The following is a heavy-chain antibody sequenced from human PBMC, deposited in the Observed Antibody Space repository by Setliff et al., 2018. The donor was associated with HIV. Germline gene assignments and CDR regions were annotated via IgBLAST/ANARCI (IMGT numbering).Heavy chain of an antibody. CDR3: ASARIPTGGTSTSLDY. CDR1: GFTFDDFG. CDR2: INWNGAIT. J-gene: IGHJ4*02. V-gene: IGHV3-20*04. Sequence: PGGSLRLPCAASGFTFDDFGMTWVRQRPGKGLEWVSGINWNGAITDYADSVKGRFTISRDNSKNTVFLQLNTLRPEDTAVYYCASARIPTGGTSTSLDYWGQGALVTVSS. D-gene: IGHD1-1*01.